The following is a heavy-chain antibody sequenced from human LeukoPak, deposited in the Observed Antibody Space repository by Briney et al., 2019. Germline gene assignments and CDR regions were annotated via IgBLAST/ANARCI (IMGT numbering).Heavy chain of an antibody. CDR1: GYTFTDYY. CDR3: ATTSYSGSYRPYYLDY. D-gene: IGHD1-26*01. Sequence: ASVKVSCKVSGYTFTDYYMHWVQQAPGKGLEWMGLVDPEDGETIYAEKFQGRVTITADTSTDTAYMELSSLRSEDTAVYYCATTSYSGSYRPYYLDYWGQGTLVTVSS. CDR2: VDPEDGET. V-gene: IGHV1-69-2*01. J-gene: IGHJ4*02.